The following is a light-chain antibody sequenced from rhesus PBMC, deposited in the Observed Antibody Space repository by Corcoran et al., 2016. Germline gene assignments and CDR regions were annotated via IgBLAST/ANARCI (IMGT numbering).Light chain of an antibody. Sequence: DIQMTQSPSSLSASVGDTVTITCRASQGISNYLAWYQQKPGKPPKPLIYYASTLESGFPSRFRGSGSGTDCTLTITSLQPEDFAVFYCQQHNTYPPTFGQGTKLEI. CDR1: QGISNY. CDR3: QQHNTYPPT. CDR2: YAS. V-gene: IGKV1S14*01. J-gene: IGKJ1*01.